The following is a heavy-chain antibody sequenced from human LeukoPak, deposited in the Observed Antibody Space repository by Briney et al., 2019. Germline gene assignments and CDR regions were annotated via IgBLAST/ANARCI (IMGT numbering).Heavy chain of an antibody. V-gene: IGHV4-39*01. CDR1: GGSISSSSYY. D-gene: IGHD3-22*01. CDR3: ARHGRSIVVVFVQH. Sequence: SETLSLTCTVSGGSISSSSYYWGWIRQPPGKGLEWIGSIYYSGSTYYNPPLKSRVTISVDTSKNQFSLKLSSVTAADTAVYYCARHGRSIVVVFVQHWGQGTLVTVSS. J-gene: IGHJ1*01. CDR2: IYYSGST.